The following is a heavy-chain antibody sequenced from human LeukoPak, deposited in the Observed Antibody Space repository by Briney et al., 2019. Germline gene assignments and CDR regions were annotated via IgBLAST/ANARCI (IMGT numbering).Heavy chain of an antibody. V-gene: IGHV3-7*01. CDR2: IKQDGSEK. Sequence: GGSLRLSCAASGFTFSSYWMSWVRQAPGKGLEWVANIKQDGSEKYYVDSVKGRFTISRDNAKNSLYLQMNSLRAEDTAVYYCARVLWFGEYNWFDPWGQGTLVTVSS. CDR1: GFTFSSYW. CDR3: ARVLWFGEYNWFDP. D-gene: IGHD3-10*01. J-gene: IGHJ5*02.